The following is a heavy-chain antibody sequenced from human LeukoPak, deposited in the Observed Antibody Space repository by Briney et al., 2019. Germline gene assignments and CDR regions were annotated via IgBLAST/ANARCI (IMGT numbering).Heavy chain of an antibody. CDR3: ARDPREGYDFWSGHFDY. D-gene: IGHD3-3*01. CDR1: GFTFGDYA. J-gene: IGHJ4*02. Sequence: PGRALRLSCAASGFTFGDYAMHWVRQVPGKGLEWVSGLNWNSEIIGYADSVKGRFTISRDNAKNSLYLQMNSLRAEDTAVYYCARDPREGYDFWSGHFDYWGQGTLVTVSS. CDR2: LNWNSEII. V-gene: IGHV3-9*01.